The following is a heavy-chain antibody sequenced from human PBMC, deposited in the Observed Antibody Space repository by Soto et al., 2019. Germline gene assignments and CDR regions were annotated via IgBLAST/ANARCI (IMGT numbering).Heavy chain of an antibody. V-gene: IGHV4-31*03. CDR2: IYYSGST. Sequence: SETLSLSCTVSGDSISSGGYYWSWIRQHPGKGLEWIGYIYYSGSTYYNPSLKSRVTISVDTSKNQFSLKLSSVTAADTAVYYCARSNNVDSSGYYSPYYYYYGMDVWGQGTTVTVSS. CDR3: ARSNNVDSSGYYSPYYYYYGMDV. CDR1: GDSISSGGYY. D-gene: IGHD3-22*01. J-gene: IGHJ6*02.